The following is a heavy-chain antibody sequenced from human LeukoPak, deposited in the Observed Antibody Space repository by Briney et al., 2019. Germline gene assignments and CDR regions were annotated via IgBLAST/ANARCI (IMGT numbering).Heavy chain of an antibody. V-gene: IGHV7-4-1*04. CDR3: ARDYVLRFLEWSCYGMDV. CDR1: GYTFTSYA. CDR2: INTNTGNP. J-gene: IGHJ6*02. D-gene: IGHD3-3*01. Sequence: ASVKVSCKASGYTFTSYAMNWVRQAPGQGLEWMGWINTNTGNPTCAQGFTGRFVFSLDTSVSMAYLQISSLKAEDTAVYYCARDYVLRFLEWSCYGMDVWAKGPRSPSP.